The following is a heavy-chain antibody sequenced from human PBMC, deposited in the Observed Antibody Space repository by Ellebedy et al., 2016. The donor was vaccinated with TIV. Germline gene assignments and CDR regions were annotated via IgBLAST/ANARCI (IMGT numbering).Heavy chain of an antibody. CDR3: ARESDQQQLVGEYFQH. Sequence: SETLSLTXAVYGGSFSGYSWSWIRQPPGKALEWIGEINHSGSTNYNPSLKSRVTISVDTSKNQFSLKLSSVTAADTAVYYCARESDQQQLVGEYFQHWGQGTLVTVSS. J-gene: IGHJ1*01. CDR2: INHSGST. CDR1: GGSFSGYS. D-gene: IGHD6-13*01. V-gene: IGHV4-34*01.